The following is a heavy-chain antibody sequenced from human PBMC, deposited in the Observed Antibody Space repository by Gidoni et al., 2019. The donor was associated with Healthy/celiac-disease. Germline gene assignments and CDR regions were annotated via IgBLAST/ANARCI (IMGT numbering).Heavy chain of an antibody. V-gene: IGHV4-34*01. Sequence: QVQLQQWGAGLLKPSETLALTCAVYGGSISGYYWSWIRQPPGKGLEWIGEINHSGSTNYNPSLKSRVTISVDTSKNQFSLKLSSVTAADTAVYYCARGVVLRFLGYYYGMDVWGQGTTVTVSS. CDR1: GGSISGYY. J-gene: IGHJ6*02. CDR2: INHSGST. CDR3: ARGVVLRFLGYYYGMDV. D-gene: IGHD3-3*01.